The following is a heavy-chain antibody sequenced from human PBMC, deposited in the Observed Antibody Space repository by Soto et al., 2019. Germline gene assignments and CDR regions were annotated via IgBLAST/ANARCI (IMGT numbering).Heavy chain of an antibody. CDR3: ATHNYDFWTDWFDP. CDR1: GYTFTSYG. V-gene: IGHV1-18*01. CDR2: ISAYNGNT. J-gene: IGHJ5*02. D-gene: IGHD3-3*01. Sequence: EASVKVSCKASGYTFTSYGISWVRQAPGQGLEWMGWISAYNGNTNYAQKLQGRVTMTTDTSTSTAYMELRSLRSDDTAVYYCATHNYDFWTDWFDPWGQGTLVTVSS.